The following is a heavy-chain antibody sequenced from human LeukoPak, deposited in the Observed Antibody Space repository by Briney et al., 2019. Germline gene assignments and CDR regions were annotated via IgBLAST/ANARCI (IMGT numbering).Heavy chain of an antibody. D-gene: IGHD4-17*01. CDR3: ARDRGGFGDYGDYGVFDY. J-gene: IGHJ4*02. CDR2: IISSGSTI. CDR1: GFPFSSYE. Sequence: GGSLRLSFAASGFPFSSYEMNWVRPAPGKGVGWVSYIISSGSTIFYSDSVKGRFTISRDNAKNSLYLQMNSLRAEDTAVYYCARDRGGFGDYGDYGVFDYWGQGTLVTVSS. V-gene: IGHV3-48*03.